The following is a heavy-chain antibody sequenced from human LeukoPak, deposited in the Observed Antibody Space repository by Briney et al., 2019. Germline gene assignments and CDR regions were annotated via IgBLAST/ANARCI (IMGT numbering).Heavy chain of an antibody. V-gene: IGHV5-51*01. D-gene: IGHD3-3*01. CDR1: GYSFTSYW. J-gene: IGHJ6*02. CDR2: IYPGDSDT. CDR3: ARHLPYDFWSGYYKNYYYGMDV. Sequence: GESLKISFKGSGYSFTSYWIGWVRQMPGKGLEWMGIIYPGDSDTRYSPSFQGQVTISADKSISTAYLQWSSLKASDTAMYYCARHLPYDFWSGYYKNYYYGMDVWGQGTTVTVSS.